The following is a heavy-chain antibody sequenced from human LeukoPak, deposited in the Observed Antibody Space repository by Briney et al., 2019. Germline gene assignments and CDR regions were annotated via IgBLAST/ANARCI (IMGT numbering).Heavy chain of an antibody. Sequence: GGSLRLPCEASGFTFSSYGMSWVRQAPGKGLEWVSAISGGGGGTYYADSVKGRFTISRDNSKDTLYLQMKSLRAEDAAVYFCAKRVAHSSGAYWDYWGQGILVTVSS. CDR1: GFTFSSYG. V-gene: IGHV3-23*01. J-gene: IGHJ4*02. D-gene: IGHD6-19*01. CDR2: ISGGGGGT. CDR3: AKRVAHSSGAYWDY.